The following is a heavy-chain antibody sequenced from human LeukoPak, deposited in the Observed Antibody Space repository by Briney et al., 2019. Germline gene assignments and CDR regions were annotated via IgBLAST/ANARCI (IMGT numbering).Heavy chain of an antibody. D-gene: IGHD3-22*01. J-gene: IGHJ4*02. CDR3: ATSGYRILDY. Sequence: GRTLRLSCAASGFTFSSYAMHWVRQAPGKGLEWVAVISYDGSNKYYADSVKGRFTISRDNSKNTLYLQMNSLRAEDTAVCYCATSGYRILDYWGQGTLVTVSS. CDR2: ISYDGSNK. V-gene: IGHV3-30*01. CDR1: GFTFSSYA.